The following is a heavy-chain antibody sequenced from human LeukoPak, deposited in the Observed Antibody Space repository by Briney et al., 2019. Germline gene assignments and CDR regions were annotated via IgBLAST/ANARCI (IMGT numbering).Heavy chain of an antibody. Sequence: ASVKVSCKASGYTFTSYYMHWVRQAPGQGLEWMGIINPSGGSTSYAQKFQGRVTMTRDTSTSTVYMELSSLRSEDTAVYYCASRPYSSSSPDYYYYYMDVWGKGTTVTVSS. J-gene: IGHJ6*03. CDR2: INPSGGST. CDR1: GYTFTSYY. V-gene: IGHV1-46*01. D-gene: IGHD6-6*01. CDR3: ASRPYSSSSPDYYYYYMDV.